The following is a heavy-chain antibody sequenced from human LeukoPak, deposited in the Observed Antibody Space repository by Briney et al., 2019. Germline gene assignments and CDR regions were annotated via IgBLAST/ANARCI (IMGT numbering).Heavy chain of an antibody. CDR1: GGSISSYY. CDR3: ARDLRFLDWFDP. V-gene: IGHV4-59*12. J-gene: IGHJ5*02. D-gene: IGHD3-3*01. CDR2: IYYSGST. Sequence: SETLSLTCTVSGGSISSYYWSWIRQPPGKGLEWIGYIYYSGSTNYNPSLKSRVTISVDTSKNQFSLKLSSVTAADTAVYYCARDLRFLDWFDPWGQGTLVTVSS.